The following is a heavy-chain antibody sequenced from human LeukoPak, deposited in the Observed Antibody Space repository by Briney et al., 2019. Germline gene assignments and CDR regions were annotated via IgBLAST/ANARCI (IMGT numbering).Heavy chain of an antibody. V-gene: IGHV3-30*04. D-gene: IGHD6-19*01. CDR1: GFTFSTYA. CDR3: AVGGSGWFFDY. Sequence: GRSLRLSCAASGFTFSTYAMHWVRQAPGKGLEWVTVISYDAKNAYYADSVRGRFTISRDNSKNTLYLQMNSLRPDDTAVYYCAVGGSGWFFDYWGQGTLVTVSS. J-gene: IGHJ4*02. CDR2: ISYDAKNA.